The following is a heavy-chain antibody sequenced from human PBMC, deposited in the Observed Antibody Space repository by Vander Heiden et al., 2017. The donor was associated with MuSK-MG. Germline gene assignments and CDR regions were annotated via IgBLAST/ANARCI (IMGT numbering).Heavy chain of an antibody. V-gene: IGHV4-34*01. Sequence: QVQLQQWGAGLLKPSETLSLTCAVYGGSFSGYYWSWIRQPPGKGLEWIGEINHSGSTNYNPSLKSRVTISVDTSKNQFSLKLSSVTAADTAVYYCARSTSVRYFDWLRSGYYYYMDVWGQGTTVTVSS. CDR2: INHSGST. CDR3: ARSTSVRYFDWLRSGYYYYMDV. CDR1: GGSFSGYY. D-gene: IGHD3-9*01. J-gene: IGHJ6*03.